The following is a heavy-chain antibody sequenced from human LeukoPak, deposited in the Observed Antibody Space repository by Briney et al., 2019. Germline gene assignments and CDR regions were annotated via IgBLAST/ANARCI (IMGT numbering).Heavy chain of an antibody. D-gene: IGHD2-2*01. CDR2: ISSSSSYI. CDR1: GFTFSSYS. CDR3: ARVSLPYCSSTSCYDWDDAFDI. J-gene: IGHJ3*02. Sequence: PGRSLRLSCAASGFTFSSYSMNWVRQAPGKGLECVSSISSSSSYIYYADSVKGRFTISRDNAKNSLYLQMNSLRAEDTAVYYCARVSLPYCSSTSCYDWDDAFDIWGQGTMVTVSS. V-gene: IGHV3-21*01.